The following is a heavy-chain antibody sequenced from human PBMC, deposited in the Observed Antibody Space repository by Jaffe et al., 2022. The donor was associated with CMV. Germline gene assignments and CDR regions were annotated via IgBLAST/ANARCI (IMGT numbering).Heavy chain of an antibody. D-gene: IGHD1-26*01. CDR3: ARGIIRWELLWVFDY. V-gene: IGHV1-2*02. CDR1: GYTFTGYY. Sequence: QVQLVQSGAEVKKPGASVKVSCKASGYTFTGYYMHWVRQAPGQGLEWMGWINPNSGGTNYAQKFQGRVTMTRDTSISTAYMELSRLRSDDTAVYYCARGIIRWELLWVFDYWGQGTLVTVSS. CDR2: INPNSGGT. J-gene: IGHJ4*02.